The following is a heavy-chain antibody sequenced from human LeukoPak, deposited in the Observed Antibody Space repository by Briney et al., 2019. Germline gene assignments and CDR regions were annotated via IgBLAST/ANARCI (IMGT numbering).Heavy chain of an antibody. J-gene: IGHJ4*02. CDR3: ARSEWDLRDQGPFDY. Sequence: PGGSLRLSCAASGFTFSSYSMNWVRQAPGKGLEWVSYISSSSSTIYYADSVKGRFTISRDNAKNSLYLQMNSLRAEDTAVYYCARSEWDLRDQGPFDYWGQGTLVTVSS. CDR2: ISSSSSTI. V-gene: IGHV3-48*01. D-gene: IGHD1-26*01. CDR1: GFTFSSYS.